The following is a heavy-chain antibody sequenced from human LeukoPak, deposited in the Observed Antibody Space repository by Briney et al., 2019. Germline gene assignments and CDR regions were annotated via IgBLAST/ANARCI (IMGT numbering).Heavy chain of an antibody. D-gene: IGHD2-21*02. CDR3: ARGGDDERGGAFDI. J-gene: IGHJ3*02. V-gene: IGHV1-69*05. Sequence: SVKVSCKASGGTFSSYAISWVRQAPGQGLEWMGRIIPIFGTANYAQKFQGRVTITTDESTSTAYMELSSLRSEDTAVYYCARGGDDERGGAFDIWGQGTTVTVSS. CDR1: GGTFSSYA. CDR2: IIPIFGTA.